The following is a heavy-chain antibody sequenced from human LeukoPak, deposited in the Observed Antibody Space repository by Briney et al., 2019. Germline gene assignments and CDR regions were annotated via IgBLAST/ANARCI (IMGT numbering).Heavy chain of an antibody. Sequence: GGSLRLSCVVSGFTFSSYAMSWVRQAPGKGLEWVSSISSSSRYIYYADSVKGRFTISRDNSKNTLYLQMNSLRAEDTAVYYCAKAGEWELLSHFDYWGQGTLVTVSS. CDR3: AKAGEWELLSHFDY. J-gene: IGHJ4*02. CDR2: ISSSSRYI. V-gene: IGHV3-23*01. CDR1: GFTFSSYA. D-gene: IGHD1-26*01.